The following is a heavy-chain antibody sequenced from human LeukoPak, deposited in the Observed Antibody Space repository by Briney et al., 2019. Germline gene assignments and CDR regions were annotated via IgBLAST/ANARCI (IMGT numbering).Heavy chain of an antibody. Sequence: PGGSLRLSCAASGFTFSSYSMNWVRQAPGKGLEWVSSISSSSSYIYYADPVKGRFTISRDNAKNSLYLQMNSLRAEDTAVYYCARDPDSSGYPFDYWGQGTLVTVSS. J-gene: IGHJ4*02. D-gene: IGHD3-22*01. V-gene: IGHV3-21*01. CDR3: ARDPDSSGYPFDY. CDR1: GFTFSSYS. CDR2: ISSSSSYI.